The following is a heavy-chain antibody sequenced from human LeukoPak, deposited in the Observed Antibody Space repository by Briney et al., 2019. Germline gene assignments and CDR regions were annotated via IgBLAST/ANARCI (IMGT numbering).Heavy chain of an antibody. J-gene: IGHJ4*02. D-gene: IGHD1-26*01. CDR1: GFTFSSYS. V-gene: IGHV3-48*04. CDR3: AREGSFPLYYFDY. CDR2: ISSSSSTI. Sequence: GGSLRLSCAASGFTFSSYSMNWVRQAPGKGLEWVSYISSSSSTIYYADSVKGRFTISRDNAKNSLCLQMNSLRAEDTAVYYCAREGSFPLYYFDYWGQGTLVTVSS.